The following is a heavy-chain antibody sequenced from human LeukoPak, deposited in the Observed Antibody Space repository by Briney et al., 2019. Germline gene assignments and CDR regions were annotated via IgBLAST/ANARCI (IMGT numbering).Heavy chain of an antibody. Sequence: TSQTLSLTCTVSGGSISSGSYYWSWIRQPAGKGLEWIGRIYTSGSTNYNPSLKSRVTISVDTSKNQFSLKLSSVTAADTAVYYCARDTTVTTGRRNWFDPWGQGTLVTVPS. V-gene: IGHV4-61*02. CDR2: IYTSGST. CDR1: GGSISSGSYY. D-gene: IGHD4-17*01. CDR3: ARDTTVTTGRRNWFDP. J-gene: IGHJ5*02.